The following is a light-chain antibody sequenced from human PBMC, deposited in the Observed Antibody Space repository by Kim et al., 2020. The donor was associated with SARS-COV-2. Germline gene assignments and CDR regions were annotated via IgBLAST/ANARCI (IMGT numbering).Light chain of an antibody. CDR1: QSVSSSY. CDR2: GVS. CDR3: QHYGSSLFT. Sequence: EIVLTQSPGTLSLSPGERATLSCRASQSVSSSYLAWYQQKPGQAPRLLIYGVSSRATGIPDRFSGSGSGTDFTLTISRLESEDYAVYYCQHYGSSLFTFGPGTKVDIK. V-gene: IGKV3-20*01. J-gene: IGKJ3*01.